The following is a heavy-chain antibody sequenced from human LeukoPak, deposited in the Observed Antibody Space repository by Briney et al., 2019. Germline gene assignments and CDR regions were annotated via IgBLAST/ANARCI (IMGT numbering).Heavy chain of an antibody. J-gene: IGHJ4*02. V-gene: IGHV3-21*01. CDR2: ISSSSSYI. CDR3: ARSGQTYYYDSSGYYYFDY. CDR1: GFTFSSFA. D-gene: IGHD3-22*01. Sequence: GGSLRLSCAASGFTFSSFAMTWVRQAPGKGLEWVSSISSSSSYIYYADSVKGRFTISRDNAKNSLYLQMNSLRAEDTAVYYCARSGQTYYYDSSGYYYFDYWGQGTLVTVSS.